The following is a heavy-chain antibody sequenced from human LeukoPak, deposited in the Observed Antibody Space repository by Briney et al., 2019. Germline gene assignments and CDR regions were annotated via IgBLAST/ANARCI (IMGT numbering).Heavy chain of an antibody. CDR1: GFTFSSYN. V-gene: IGHV3-48*04. Sequence: GGSLRLSCAASGFTFSSYNMNWVRQAPGKGLEWVSYISSSGSTIYYADSVKGRFTISRDNAKNSLYLQMNSLRAEDTAVYYCASYYYDSSGYPGDYWGQGTLVTVSS. J-gene: IGHJ4*02. CDR3: ASYYYDSSGYPGDY. CDR2: ISSSGSTI. D-gene: IGHD3-22*01.